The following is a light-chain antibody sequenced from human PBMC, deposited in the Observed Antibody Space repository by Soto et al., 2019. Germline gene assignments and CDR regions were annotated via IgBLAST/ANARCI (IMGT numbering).Light chain of an antibody. J-gene: IGLJ2*01. V-gene: IGLV2-14*01. CDR2: DVS. CDR3: SSYTRSSSPSVV. Sequence: QSALTQPASVSGSPGQSITISCTGTSSDVGGYNYVSWYQQHPGKAPKLMIYDVSNRPSGVSNRFSGSKSGNTASLTISGLQAEDEDDYYCSSYTRSSSPSVVFGGGTK. CDR1: SSDVGGYNY.